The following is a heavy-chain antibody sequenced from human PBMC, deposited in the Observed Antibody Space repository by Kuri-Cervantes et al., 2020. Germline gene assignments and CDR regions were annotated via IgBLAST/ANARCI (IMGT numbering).Heavy chain of an antibody. CDR2: MNPNSGNT. J-gene: IGHJ6*02. D-gene: IGHD6-6*01. CDR1: GNTFTSYD. Sequence: SVKVSCKASGNTFTSYDINWVRQTTGQGLEWMGWMNPNSGNTGYAQKFQGRVTMTRNTSISTAYMELSSLRSEDTAVYYCARRPIAARYYYYYGMDVWGQGTTVTVSS. CDR3: ARRPIAARYYYYYGMDV. V-gene: IGHV1-8*01.